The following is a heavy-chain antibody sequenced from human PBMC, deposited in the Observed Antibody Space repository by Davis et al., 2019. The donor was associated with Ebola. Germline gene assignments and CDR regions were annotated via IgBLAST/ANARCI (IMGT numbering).Heavy chain of an antibody. D-gene: IGHD3-3*01. J-gene: IGHJ5*02. Sequence: MPGGSLRLSCTVSGGSISSYYWSWIRQPPGKGLEWIGYIYYSGSTNYNPSLKSRVTISVDTSKNQFSLKLSSVTAADTAVYYCARVNYDFWSGYYSGTWFDPWGQGTLVTVSS. CDR2: IYYSGST. CDR3: ARVNYDFWSGYYSGTWFDP. CDR1: GGSISSYY. V-gene: IGHV4-59*01.